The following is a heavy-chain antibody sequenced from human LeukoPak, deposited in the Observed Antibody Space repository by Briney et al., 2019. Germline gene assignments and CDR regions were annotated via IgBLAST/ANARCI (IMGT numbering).Heavy chain of an antibody. D-gene: IGHD7-27*01. Sequence: ASVKVSCKASGYTFTGYYMHWVRQAPGHGLEWMGWINPNSGGTNYAKKFQGRVTMTRDTCISTAYMELSRLRSDDTAVYYCARATGVGNYGMDVWGQGTTVTVSS. CDR3: ARATGVGNYGMDV. J-gene: IGHJ6*02. CDR2: INPNSGGT. V-gene: IGHV1-2*02. CDR1: GYTFTGYY.